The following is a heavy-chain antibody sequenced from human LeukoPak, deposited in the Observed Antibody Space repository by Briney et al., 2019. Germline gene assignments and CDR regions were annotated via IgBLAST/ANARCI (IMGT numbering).Heavy chain of an antibody. CDR2: ISSTSFYI. V-gene: IGHV3-21*01. J-gene: IGHJ4*02. CDR1: GFTFSSYG. Sequence: PGGSLRLSCAASGFTFSSYGMHWVRQAPGKGLEWVSSISSTSFYIYYADSVKGRFTISRDNAKNSLYLQMNSLRAEDTAVYYCARDGYPHYFGYWGQGALVTVSS. CDR3: ARDGYPHYFGY. D-gene: IGHD5-18*01.